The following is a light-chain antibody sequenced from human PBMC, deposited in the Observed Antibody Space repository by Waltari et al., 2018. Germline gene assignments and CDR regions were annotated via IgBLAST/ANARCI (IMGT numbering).Light chain of an antibody. CDR2: SNN. CDR1: SSNIGHNI. Sequence: QPVLTQQPSASGTPGQRVTISCSGSSSNIGHNIVNWYQQFPGTAPKLLINSNNQRPSGVPDRFAGSKSGTSASLAISGLQSEDEADYYCAAWDDSMFGRLFGGGTRLTVL. V-gene: IGLV1-44*01. CDR3: AAWDDSMFGRL. J-gene: IGLJ2*01.